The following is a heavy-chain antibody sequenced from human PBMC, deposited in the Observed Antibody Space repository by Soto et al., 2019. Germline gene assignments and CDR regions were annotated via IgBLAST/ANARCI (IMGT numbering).Heavy chain of an antibody. J-gene: IGHJ4*02. CDR3: AREWYCSSTSCYGIDY. CDR2: IYYSGST. V-gene: IGHV4-31*11. Sequence: SETLSLTCAVSGGSISSGGYSWSWIRQPPGKGLEWIGYIYYSGSTYYNPSLKSRVTISVDTSKNQFSLKLSSMTAADTAVYYCAREWYCSSTSCYGIDYWGQGTLVTVSS. CDR1: GGSISSGGYS. D-gene: IGHD2-2*01.